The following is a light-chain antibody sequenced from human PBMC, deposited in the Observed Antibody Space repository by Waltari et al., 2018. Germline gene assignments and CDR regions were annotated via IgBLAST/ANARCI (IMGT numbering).Light chain of an antibody. CDR1: QSVLSNNQNY. V-gene: IGKV4-1*01. CDR3: HQYYTTPRT. Sequence: DFVMTQSPDSLAVSLGERATINCRSSQSVLSNNQNYLAWYQQKPGQPPKLLIYWASTRASGVPDRFGGSGSGTDFTLTISSLQAEDVAVYYCHQYYTTPRTFGQGTRVEIK. CDR2: WAS. J-gene: IGKJ1*01.